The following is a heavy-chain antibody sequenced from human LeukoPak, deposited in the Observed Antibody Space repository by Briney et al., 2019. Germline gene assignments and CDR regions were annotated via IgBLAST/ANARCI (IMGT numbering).Heavy chain of an antibody. J-gene: IGHJ4*02. CDR1: GGTFSSYA. CDR2: IIPIFGTA. CDR3: ARAGYCSGGSCYYTDY. V-gene: IGHV1-69*05. Sequence: GASVKVSCKASGGTFSSYAISWVRQAPGQGLEWMGRIIPIFGTANYAQKFQGRVTITTDESTSTAYMGLSSLRSEDTAVYYCARAGYCSGGSCYYTDYWGQGTLVTVSS. D-gene: IGHD2-15*01.